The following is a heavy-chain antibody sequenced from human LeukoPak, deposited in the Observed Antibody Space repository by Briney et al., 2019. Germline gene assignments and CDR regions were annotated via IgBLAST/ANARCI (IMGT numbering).Heavy chain of an antibody. CDR3: ARGGPELSAGY. J-gene: IGHJ4*02. CDR2: INPNSGGT. Sequence: ASVKVSCKASGYTFTGYYMHWVRQAPGQGLEWMGWINPNSGGTSYAQKFQGRVTMTRDTSISTAYMELSRLRSDDTAVYYCARGGPELSAGYWGQGTLVTVSS. CDR1: GYTFTGYY. V-gene: IGHV1-2*02. D-gene: IGHD1-26*01.